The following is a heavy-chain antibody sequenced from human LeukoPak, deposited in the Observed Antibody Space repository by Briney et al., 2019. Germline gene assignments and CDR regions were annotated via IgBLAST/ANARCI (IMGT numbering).Heavy chain of an antibody. V-gene: IGHV3-33*06. J-gene: IGHJ3*02. Sequence: PGGSLRLSCAASGFTFSSYGMHWVRQAPGKGLEWVAVIWYDGSNKNYADSVKGRFTISRDNSKNTLYLQMNSLRAEDTAVYYCAKEATYCSSTSCYVRGAFDIWGQGTMVTVSS. CDR3: AKEATYCSSTSCYVRGAFDI. CDR1: GFTFSSYG. D-gene: IGHD2-2*01. CDR2: IWYDGSNK.